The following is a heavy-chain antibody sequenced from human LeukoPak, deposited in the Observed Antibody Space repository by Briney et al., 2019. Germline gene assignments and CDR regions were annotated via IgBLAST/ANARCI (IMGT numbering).Heavy chain of an antibody. CDR2: ISGSGGST. CDR3: AIHAAGYSSSWHPNYFDY. CDR1: GFTFSSYA. J-gene: IGHJ4*02. V-gene: IGHV3-23*01. D-gene: IGHD6-13*01. Sequence: GGSLRLSCAASGFTFSSYAMSWVRQAPGKGLEWVSAISGSGGSTYYADSVKGRFTISRDNSKDTLYLQMNSLRAEDTAVYYCAIHAAGYSSSWHPNYFDYWGQGTLVTVSS.